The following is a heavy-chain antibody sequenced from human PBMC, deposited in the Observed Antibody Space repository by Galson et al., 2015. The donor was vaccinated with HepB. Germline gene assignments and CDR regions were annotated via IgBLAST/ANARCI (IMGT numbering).Heavy chain of an antibody. CDR2: ISDSGDST. D-gene: IGHD6-19*01. V-gene: IGHV3-23*01. CDR3: AKDAAPGSGSRYFDD. CDR1: EFTFSNYA. Sequence: SLRLSCAASEFTFSNYAITWVRQAPGQGLEWVSAISDSGDSTYYADSVRGRFTISRDNSKNTLYLQMNGLTADDTAVYFCAKDAAPGSGSRYFDDWGQGTLVTVSS. J-gene: IGHJ4*02.